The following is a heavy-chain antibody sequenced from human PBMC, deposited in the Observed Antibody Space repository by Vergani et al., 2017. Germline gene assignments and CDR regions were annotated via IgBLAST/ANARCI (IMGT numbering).Heavy chain of an antibody. J-gene: IGHJ6*02. D-gene: IGHD6-13*01. CDR2: IWYDGSNK. V-gene: IGHV3-33*01. CDR1: GFTFSSYG. CDR3: ARDPNKEVAAAGRSYYYYGMDV. Sequence: QVQLVESGGGVVQPGRSLRLSCAASGFTFSSYGMHWVRQAPGKGLEWVAVIWYDGSNKYYADSVKGRFTISRDNSKNTLYLQMNSLRAEDTAVYYCARDPNKEVAAAGRSYYYYGMDVWGQGTTVTVSS.